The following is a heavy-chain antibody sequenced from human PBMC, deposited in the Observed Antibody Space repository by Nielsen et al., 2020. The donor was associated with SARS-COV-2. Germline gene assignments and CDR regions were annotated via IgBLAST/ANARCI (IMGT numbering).Heavy chain of an antibody. J-gene: IGHJ6*02. CDR1: GGSISSYY. D-gene: IGHD2-15*01. V-gene: IGHV4-59*08. Sequence: SETLSLTCTVSGGSISSYYWSWIRQPPGKGLEWIGYIYYSGSTNYNPSLKSRVTISVDTSKNQFSLKLSSVTAADTAVYYCARNNKGHCSGGSCYYYYGMDVWGQGTTVTVSS. CDR3: ARNNKGHCSGGSCYYYYGMDV. CDR2: IYYSGST.